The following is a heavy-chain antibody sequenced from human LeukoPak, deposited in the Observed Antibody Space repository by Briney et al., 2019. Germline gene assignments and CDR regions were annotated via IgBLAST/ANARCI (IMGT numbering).Heavy chain of an antibody. D-gene: IGHD3-22*01. CDR1: GFTFDDYA. Sequence: PGGSLRLSCAASGFTFDDYAMHWVRQAPGKGLEWVSGISWNSGSIGYADSVKGRFTISRGNAKNSLYLQMNSLRAEDTALYYCAKDGYDSSGYKAPVNYYYYYGMDVWGQGTTVTVSS. J-gene: IGHJ6*02. V-gene: IGHV3-9*01. CDR2: ISWNSGSI. CDR3: AKDGYDSSGYKAPVNYYYYYGMDV.